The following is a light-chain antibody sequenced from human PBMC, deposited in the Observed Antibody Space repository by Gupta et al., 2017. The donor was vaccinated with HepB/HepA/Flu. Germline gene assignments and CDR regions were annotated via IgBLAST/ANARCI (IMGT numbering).Light chain of an antibody. CDR2: KAS. V-gene: IGKV1-5*03. Sequence: DFQMSQSPPNLSASVGDRVTITCRASQSISSWLAWYQQKPGKAPKLLIYKASSLESGVPSRFSGSGSGTEFTLTISSLQPDDFATYYCQQYNSYSPTFGQGTKVEIK. CDR1: QSISSW. CDR3: QQYNSYSPT. J-gene: IGKJ4*01.